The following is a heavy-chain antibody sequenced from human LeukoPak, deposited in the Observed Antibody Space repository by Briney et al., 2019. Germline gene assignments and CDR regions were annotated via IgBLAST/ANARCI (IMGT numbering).Heavy chain of an antibody. J-gene: IGHJ6*03. D-gene: IGHD6-19*01. V-gene: IGHV4-34*01. CDR2: INHSGST. CDR1: GGSISSYY. Sequence: SETLSLTCTVSGGSISSYYWSWIRQPPGKGLEWIGEINHSGSTNYNPSLKSRVTISVDTSKNQFSLKLSSVTAADTAVYYCARGSSGWYYYYYYMDVWGKGTTVTVSS. CDR3: ARGSSGWYYYYYYMDV.